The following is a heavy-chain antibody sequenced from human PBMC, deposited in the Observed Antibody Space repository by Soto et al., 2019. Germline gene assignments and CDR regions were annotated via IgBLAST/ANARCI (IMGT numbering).Heavy chain of an antibody. V-gene: IGHV1-2*04. D-gene: IGHD5-12*01. CDR2: INPNSGGT. J-gene: IGHJ4*02. CDR3: ARDTGYSGYDCSY. CDR1: GYTFTGYY. Sequence: ASVKVSCKASGYTFTGYYMHWVRQAPGRGLEWMGWINPNSGGTNYAQKFQGWVTMTRDTSISTAYMELSRLRSEDTAVYYCARDTGYSGYDCSYWGQGTLVTVSS.